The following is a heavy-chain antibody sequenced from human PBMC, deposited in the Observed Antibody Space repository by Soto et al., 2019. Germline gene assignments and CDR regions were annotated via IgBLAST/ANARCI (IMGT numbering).Heavy chain of an antibody. CDR3: ARADCSGGSYYQFDY. J-gene: IGHJ4*02. D-gene: IGHD2-15*01. V-gene: IGHV4-59*01. CDR1: GGSISSYY. Sequence: SETLSLTCTVSGGSISSYYWSWIRQPPGKGLEWIGYIYYSGSTNYNPSLKSRVTISVDTSKNQFSLKLSSVTAADTAVYYCARADCSGGSYYQFDYWGQGTLVTVSS. CDR2: IYYSGST.